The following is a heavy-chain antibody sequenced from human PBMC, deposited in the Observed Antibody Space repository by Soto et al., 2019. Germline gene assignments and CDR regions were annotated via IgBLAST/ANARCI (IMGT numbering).Heavy chain of an antibody. CDR3: ARKDGYDYIWGSSNAFDI. V-gene: IGHV4-59*01. D-gene: IGHD3-16*01. J-gene: IGHJ3*02. CDR2: IYYSGST. CDR1: GGSINSYF. Sequence: PSEILSLTCTVSGGSINSYFWSWIRQPPGKGLEWIGYIYYSGSTNYNPSLKSRVTISIDTSKNQFSLKLRSVTAADTAVYYCARKDGYDYIWGSSNAFDIWGQGTMVTVSS.